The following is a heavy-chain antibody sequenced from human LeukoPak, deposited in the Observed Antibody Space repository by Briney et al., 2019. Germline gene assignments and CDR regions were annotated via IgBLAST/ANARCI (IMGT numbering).Heavy chain of an antibody. CDR3: ARGPYYYGGGGYQSYWYFDL. V-gene: IGHV4-59*02. CDR1: GGSVSSYY. Sequence: SETLSLTCTVSGGSVSSYYWSWIRQPPGKGLEWIGYIYYSGSTKYNPSLKSRVTISVDTSASKNQFSLKLSSVTAADTAVYYCARGPYYYGGGGYQSYWYFDLWGRGTLVTVSS. J-gene: IGHJ2*01. CDR2: IYYSGST. D-gene: IGHD3-22*01.